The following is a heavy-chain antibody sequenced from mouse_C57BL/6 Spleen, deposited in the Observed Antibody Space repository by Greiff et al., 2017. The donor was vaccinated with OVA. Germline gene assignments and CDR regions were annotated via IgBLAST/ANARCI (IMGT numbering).Heavy chain of an antibody. CDR1: GYTFTSYW. CDR2: IHPNSGST. V-gene: IGHV1-64*01. D-gene: IGHD1-1*01. J-gene: IGHJ1*03. Sequence: QVQLQQPGAELVKPGASVKLSCKASGYTFTSYWMHWVKQRPGPGLEWIGMIHPNSGSTNYNEKFKSKATLTVDKSSSTAYMQLSSLTSEDSAVYYCARDGSSPHWYFDVWGTGTTVTVSS. CDR3: ARDGSSPHWYFDV.